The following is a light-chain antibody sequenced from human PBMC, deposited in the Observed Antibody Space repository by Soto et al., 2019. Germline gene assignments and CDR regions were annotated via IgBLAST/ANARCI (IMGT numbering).Light chain of an antibody. CDR2: GAS. CDR1: QNIHTN. Sequence: EIGVTQAPAPPSLAPGERATPSRRAGQNIHTNLAWYQQKPGQAPRLLFYGASTGATGLPARFSGSGSGTDFTLTISRLEPEDFAVYYCQQYGSSPWTFGQGTKVDIK. J-gene: IGKJ1*01. V-gene: IGKV3-20*01. CDR3: QQYGSSPWT.